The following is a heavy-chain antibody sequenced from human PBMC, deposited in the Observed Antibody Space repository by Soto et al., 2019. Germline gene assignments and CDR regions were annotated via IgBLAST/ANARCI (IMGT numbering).Heavy chain of an antibody. V-gene: IGHV4-31*03. CDR2: IYYSGST. CDR3: ARDSIGRGRAFDI. J-gene: IGHJ3*02. D-gene: IGHD3-10*01. CDR1: GGSISSGGYY. Sequence: QVQLQESGPGLVKPSQTLSLTCTVSGGSISSGGYYWSWIRQHPGKGLEWIGYIYYSGSTYYNPSLKSRVTISVDTSKNQCSLKLSSVTAADTAVYYCARDSIGRGRAFDIWGQGTMVTVSS.